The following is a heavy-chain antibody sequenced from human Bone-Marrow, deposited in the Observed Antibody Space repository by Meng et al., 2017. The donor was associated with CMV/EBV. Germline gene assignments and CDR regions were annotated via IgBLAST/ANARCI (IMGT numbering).Heavy chain of an antibody. V-gene: IGHV4-39*07. CDR3: ARAHRYDFWSGYSGRPYYYYGMDV. CDR2: IYYSGST. Sequence: SETMSLTCTVAGGSTSSSSYYWGWIRQPPGKGLEWIGSIYYSGSTYYNPSLKSRVTISVDTSKNQFSLKLSSVTAADTAVYYCARAHRYDFWSGYSGRPYYYYGMDVWGQGTTVTVSS. D-gene: IGHD3-3*01. J-gene: IGHJ6*02. CDR1: GGSTSSSSYY.